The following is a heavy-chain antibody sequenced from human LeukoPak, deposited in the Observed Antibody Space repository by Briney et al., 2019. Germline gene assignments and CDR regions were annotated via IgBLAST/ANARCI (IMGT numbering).Heavy chain of an antibody. J-gene: IGHJ5*02. CDR1: GYSFSNYG. CDR3: AREYYDILTGYYNPTGPELWFDP. CDR2: MYPGDSDT. V-gene: IGHV5-51*01. D-gene: IGHD3-9*01. Sequence: GETLKISCKGSGYSFSNYGIGWVRQVPGKGREWMGIMYPGDSDTRYSPASQGQVNISADKCVRNADPKWSSLKASDTAMYYCAREYYDILTGYYNPTGPELWFDPWGQGTLVTVSS.